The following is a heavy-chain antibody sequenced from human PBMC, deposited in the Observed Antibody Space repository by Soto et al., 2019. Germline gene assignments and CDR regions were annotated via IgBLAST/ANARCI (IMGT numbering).Heavy chain of an antibody. Sequence: GSLRLSCAASVFTCSGFAMNWVRQAPGKGLEWVAGISYDGSNKYYADSVKGRFTISRDNSKNTLYLQMNSLRAEDTAVCYCARGPSSLTRFDYWGQGTLVTVSS. CDR1: VFTCSGFA. V-gene: IGHV3-30-3*01. CDR2: ISYDGSNK. D-gene: IGHD2-2*01. J-gene: IGHJ4*02. CDR3: ARGPSSLTRFDY.